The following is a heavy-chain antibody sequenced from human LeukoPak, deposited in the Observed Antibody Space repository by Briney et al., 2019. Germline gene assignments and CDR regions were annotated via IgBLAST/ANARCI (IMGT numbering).Heavy chain of an antibody. Sequence: SETLSLTCAVYGGSFSGYYWSWIRQPPGKGLEWIGEINHSGSTNYNPSLKSRVTISVDTSKNQFSLKLSSVTAADTAVYYCARGLWYYYDSSGYYSGDGGQGPRVTVSS. J-gene: IGHJ4*02. CDR3: ARGLWYYYDSSGYYSGD. CDR1: GGSFSGYY. V-gene: IGHV4-34*01. CDR2: INHSGST. D-gene: IGHD3-22*01.